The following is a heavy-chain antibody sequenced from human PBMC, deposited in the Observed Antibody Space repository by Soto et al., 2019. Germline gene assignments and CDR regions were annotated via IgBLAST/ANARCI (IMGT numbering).Heavy chain of an antibody. V-gene: IGHV4-30-4*01. Sequence: SETLSLTCTVSGGSISSGDYYWSWIRQPPGKGLEWIGYIYYSGSTYYNPSLKSRVTISVDTSKNQFSLKLSSVTAADTAVYYCARVLVITAPFFDIWGQGTMVTVSS. D-gene: IGHD3-16*01. J-gene: IGHJ3*02. CDR2: IYYSGST. CDR1: GGSISSGDYY. CDR3: ARVLVITAPFFDI.